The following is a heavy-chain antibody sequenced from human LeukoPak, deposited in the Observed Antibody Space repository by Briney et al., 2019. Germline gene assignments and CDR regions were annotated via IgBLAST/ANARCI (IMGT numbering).Heavy chain of an antibody. D-gene: IGHD3-22*01. CDR1: GYTFTGYY. CDR3: ARDFQADYYDSSGYYYDY. V-gene: IGHV1-2*02. Sequence: ASVQVSCKASGYTFTGYYMHWVRQAPGQGLEWMGWINPNSGGTNYAQKFQGRVTMTRDTSISTAYMELSRLRSDDTAVYYCARDFQADYYDSSGYYYDYWGQGTLVTVSS. J-gene: IGHJ4*02. CDR2: INPNSGGT.